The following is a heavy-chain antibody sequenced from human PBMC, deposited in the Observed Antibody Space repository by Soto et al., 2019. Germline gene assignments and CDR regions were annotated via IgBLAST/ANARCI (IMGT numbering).Heavy chain of an antibody. D-gene: IGHD2-2*01. V-gene: IGHV3-23*01. CDR3: AKARCSTTSCCVADY. CDR2: ISGSGGSP. Sequence: EVQLLESGGGLVQPGGSLRLSCAASGFTFSTYTMSWVRRAPGKGLEWVSAISGSGGSPSYADSVQGRFTISRDNPKKTLYLQMHSLRAEATAVYFCAKARCSTTSCCVADYWGQGTLVSVSS. J-gene: IGHJ4*02. CDR1: GFTFSTYT.